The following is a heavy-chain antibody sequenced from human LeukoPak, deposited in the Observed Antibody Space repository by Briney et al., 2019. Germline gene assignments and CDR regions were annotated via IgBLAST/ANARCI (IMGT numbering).Heavy chain of an antibody. CDR1: GGSISSSSYY. D-gene: IGHD2-21*01. CDR2: IYYSGST. Sequence: SEPLSLTCTVSGGSISSSSYYWGWIRQPPGKGLEWIGSIYYSGSTYYNPSLKSRVTISVDTSKNQFSLKLSSVTAADTAVYYCARQVWYYYTDVWGKGTTVTISS. V-gene: IGHV4-39*01. J-gene: IGHJ6*03. CDR3: ARQVWYYYTDV.